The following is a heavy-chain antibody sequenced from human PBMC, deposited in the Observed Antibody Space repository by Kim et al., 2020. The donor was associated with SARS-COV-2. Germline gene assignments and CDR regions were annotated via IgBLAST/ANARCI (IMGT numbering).Heavy chain of an antibody. CDR3: ARAGSGYYYGGFDY. Sequence: GGSLRLSCAASGFTFSSYSMNWVRQAPGKGLEWVSYISSSSSTIYYADSVKGRFTISRDNAKNSLYLQMNSLRDEDTAVYYCARAGSGYYYGGFDYWGQGTLVTVSS. J-gene: IGHJ4*02. CDR2: ISSSSSTI. D-gene: IGHD3-22*01. CDR1: GFTFSSYS. V-gene: IGHV3-48*02.